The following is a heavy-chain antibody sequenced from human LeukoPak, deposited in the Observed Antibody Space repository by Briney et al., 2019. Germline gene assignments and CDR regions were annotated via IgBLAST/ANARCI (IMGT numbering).Heavy chain of an antibody. CDR2: IYLSGCT. Sequence: SETLSLTSTVSGGSLSSSSYYWGSVRQPPGKGLEWIGNIYLSGCTYYNPSLKVRLTIPLDPSQIHFSLRLGSVTAADTASYYCTRGSYDVLTGYSTRGEYWGQGTLVSVCS. J-gene: IGHJ4*02. CDR3: TRGSYDVLTGYSTRGEY. CDR1: GGSLSSSSYY. D-gene: IGHD3-9*01. V-gene: IGHV4-39*02.